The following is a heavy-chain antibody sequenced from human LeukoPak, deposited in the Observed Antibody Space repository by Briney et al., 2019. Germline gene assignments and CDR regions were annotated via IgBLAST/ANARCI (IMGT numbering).Heavy chain of an antibody. Sequence: GGSLRLSCAASGFTFSDSYMTWVRQAPGKGVEWVAYISGSGHDINYSDSVKGRFTISRDNAKNSLYLQMSSLRVEDTAAYYCTRDPRHFDSCGQGTLVTVSS. CDR3: TRDPRHFDS. CDR1: GFTFSDSY. CDR2: ISGSGHDI. D-gene: IGHD6-6*01. V-gene: IGHV3-11*04. J-gene: IGHJ5*01.